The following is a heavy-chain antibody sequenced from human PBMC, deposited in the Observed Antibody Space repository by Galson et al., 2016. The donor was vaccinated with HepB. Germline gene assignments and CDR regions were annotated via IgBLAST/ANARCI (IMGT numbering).Heavy chain of an antibody. CDR2: ISSSGKYT. Sequence: SLRLSCAASGFTFSDHYMSWIRQAPGKGLGWVSYISSSGKYTYQADSVKGRFTISRDNSKNTLYLQMNSLKPEDTAVYYCAKNSVRFWASYYFDYWGQGTLVTVSS. CDR1: GFTFSDHY. V-gene: IGHV3-11*06. D-gene: IGHD1-26*01. J-gene: IGHJ4*02. CDR3: AKNSVRFWASYYFDY.